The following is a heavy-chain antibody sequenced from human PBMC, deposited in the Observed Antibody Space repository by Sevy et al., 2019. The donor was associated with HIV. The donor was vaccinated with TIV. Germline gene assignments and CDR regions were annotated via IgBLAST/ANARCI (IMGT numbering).Heavy chain of an antibody. J-gene: IGHJ4*02. CDR1: GFTFDRYF. D-gene: IGHD2-21*01. V-gene: IGHV3-30*18. CDR2: ISGDGSDT. Sequence: GGSLRLSCEASGFTFDRYFMYWVRQAPGKGLEWLAVISGDGSDTSYADSLRGRFTISRDNSKNTLFLQMNRLGTEDTAVYFCSKRDLNHQFLLDFWGQGTLVTVSS. CDR3: SKRDLNHQFLLDF.